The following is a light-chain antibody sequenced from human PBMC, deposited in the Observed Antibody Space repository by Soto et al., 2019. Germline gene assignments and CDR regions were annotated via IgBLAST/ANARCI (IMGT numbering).Light chain of an antibody. V-gene: IGKV2-28*01. CDR3: MEALQTPLYT. Sequence: DIVMTQSPLSLPVTPGEPASLSCRSSQSRLHSNGYNSLYWYLQKPGQSPQLLIYLGSNRASGVPDRFSGSGSGTDFTLKISRVEAEDVGVYYCMEALQTPLYTFGQGTKVEIK. CDR2: LGS. CDR1: QSRLHSNGYNS. J-gene: IGKJ2*01.